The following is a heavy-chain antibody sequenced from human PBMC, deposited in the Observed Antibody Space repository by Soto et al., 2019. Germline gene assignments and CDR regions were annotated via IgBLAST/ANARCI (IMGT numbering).Heavy chain of an antibody. CDR1: GGSISSYY. V-gene: IGHV4-59*01. D-gene: IGHD5-12*01. CDR3: ARMEWLRSAPDY. CDR2: IYYSGST. J-gene: IGHJ4*02. Sequence: PSETLSLTCTVSGGSISSYYWSWIRQPPGKGLEWIGYIYYSGSTNYNPSLKSRVTISVDTSKNQFSLKLSSVTAADTAVYYCARMEWLRSAPDYWGQGTLVTVSS.